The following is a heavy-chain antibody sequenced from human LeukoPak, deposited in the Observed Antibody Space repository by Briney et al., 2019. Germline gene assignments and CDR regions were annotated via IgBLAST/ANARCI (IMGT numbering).Heavy chain of an antibody. CDR2: IYYSGST. J-gene: IGHJ4*02. V-gene: IGHV4-61*08. Sequence: PSETLSLTCTVSGGSISSGDYYWSWIRQPPGKGLEWIGYIYYSGSTNYNPSLKSRVVTSVDTSKKQFFLEVTSVTAADTAVYYCARVTSSGGVDNWGQGTLVTVSS. D-gene: IGHD2-21*02. CDR1: GGSISSGDYY. CDR3: ARVTSSGGVDN.